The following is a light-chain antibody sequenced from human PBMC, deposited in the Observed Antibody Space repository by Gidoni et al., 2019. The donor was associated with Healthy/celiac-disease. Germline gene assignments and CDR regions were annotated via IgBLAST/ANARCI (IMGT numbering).Light chain of an antibody. J-gene: IGKJ3*01. Sequence: DIQMTQSPSSLSASVGDRVTITCRASQSISSYLNWYQQKPGKAPKLLIYAASSLQSGVPSRFSGSGSGTDFTLTISSLQPEDFATYYCQQSYSTRIVFXPXTKVDIK. CDR1: QSISSY. V-gene: IGKV1-39*01. CDR2: AAS. CDR3: QQSYSTRIV.